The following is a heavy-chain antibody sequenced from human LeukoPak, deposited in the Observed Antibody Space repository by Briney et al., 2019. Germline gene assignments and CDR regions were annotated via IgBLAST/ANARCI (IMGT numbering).Heavy chain of an antibody. CDR1: GYSFTSYY. D-gene: IGHD6-19*01. Sequence: ASVKVSCKASGYSFTSYYMHWVRQAPGQGLEWMGIIDPSGGSTNYAQKFQGRVTITADESTSTAYMELSSLRSEDTAVYYCARGSNPTGYSSGWYKTRPPEWFDPWGQGTLVTVSS. CDR3: ARGSNPTGYSSGWYKTRPPEWFDP. J-gene: IGHJ5*02. V-gene: IGHV1-46*01. CDR2: IDPSGGST.